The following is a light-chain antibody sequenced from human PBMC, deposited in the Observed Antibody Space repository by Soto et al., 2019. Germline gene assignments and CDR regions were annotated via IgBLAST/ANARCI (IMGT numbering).Light chain of an antibody. CDR2: DAS. CDR1: PSVTNF. V-gene: IGKV3-11*01. J-gene: IGKJ4*01. CDR3: QQRSNWPLT. Sequence: EIVLTQSPATLSVSPLERSTLSCMASPSVTNFLAWYQQKPGQAPRLLIYDASNRATGIPARFSGSGSGTDFTLTISSLEPEDFAVYYCQQRSNWPLTFGGGTKVDIK.